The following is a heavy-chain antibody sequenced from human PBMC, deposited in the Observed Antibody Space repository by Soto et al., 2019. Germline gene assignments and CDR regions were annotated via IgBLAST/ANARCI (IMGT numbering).Heavy chain of an antibody. V-gene: IGHV3-23*01. J-gene: IGHJ4*02. CDR1: GFTFSSYA. CDR3: AKDPRSSSY. CDR2: ISGSGVSA. D-gene: IGHD2-15*01. Sequence: PGGSLRLAGAASGFTFSSYAMSWVRQAPGKGLEWVSAISGSGVSAYYADSVKGRFTISRDNSKNTLYLQMNSLRAEDTAVYYCAKDPRSSSYWGQGTLVTVSS.